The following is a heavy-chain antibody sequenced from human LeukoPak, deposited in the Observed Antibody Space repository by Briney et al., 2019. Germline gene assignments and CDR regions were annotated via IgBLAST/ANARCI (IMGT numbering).Heavy chain of an antibody. CDR1: GYTFTSYD. V-gene: IGHV1-8*01. CDR2: MNPNSGNT. D-gene: IGHD6-6*01. J-gene: IGHJ6*03. Sequence: ASVKVSCKASGYTFTSYDINWVRQATGQGLKWMGWMNPNSGNTGYAQKFQGRVTMTRNTSISTAYMELSSLRSEDTAVYYCARGIAARPKRYYYYYMDVWGKGTTVTVSS. CDR3: ARGIAARPKRYYYYYMDV.